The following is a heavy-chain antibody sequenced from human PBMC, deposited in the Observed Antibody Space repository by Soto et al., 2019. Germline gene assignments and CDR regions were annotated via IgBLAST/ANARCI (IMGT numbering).Heavy chain of an antibody. V-gene: IGHV1-18*01. D-gene: IGHD6-13*01. CDR3: ARVLGYNSSWWRHTAFDI. J-gene: IGHJ3*02. Sequence: ASVKVSCKTSGYTFTNYGISWVRQAPGQGLEWMGWISAHTGNTNYAQKFQGRVTMTTDTSTSTAYMELRSLRSDDTAVYYCARVLGYNSSWWRHTAFDIWGQGTMVTISS. CDR1: GYTFTNYG. CDR2: ISAHTGNT.